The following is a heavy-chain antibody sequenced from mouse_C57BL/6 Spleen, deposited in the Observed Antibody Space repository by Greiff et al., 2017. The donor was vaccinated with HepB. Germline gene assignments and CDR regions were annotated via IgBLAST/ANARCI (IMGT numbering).Heavy chain of an antibody. V-gene: IGHV1-4*01. CDR3: ARSEQLSAMDY. Sequence: VQLQQSGAELARPGASVKMSCKASGYTFTSYTMHWVKQRPGQGLEWIGYINPSSGYTKYNQKFKDKAKLTADKSSSTAYMQLSSLTSEDSAVYYCARSEQLSAMDYWGQGTSVTVSS. J-gene: IGHJ4*01. CDR2: INPSSGYT. D-gene: IGHD3-2*02. CDR1: GYTFTSYT.